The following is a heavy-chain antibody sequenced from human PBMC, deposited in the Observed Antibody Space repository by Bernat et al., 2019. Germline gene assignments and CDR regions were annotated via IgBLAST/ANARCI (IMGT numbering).Heavy chain of an antibody. Sequence: EVQLVESGGGLVKPGESLRLSCAASGFAFSDVWINWVRQAPGKGLEWVGRIKGKTDGWATYYPGPVKDRFTISRDNSQNTLYLKMTSLKYDDTAVYYCSTVQTFDYVSGSYFTSVWGQGTLVTVPS. D-gene: IGHD3-16*01. V-gene: IGHV3-15*07. J-gene: IGHJ4*02. CDR1: GFAFSDVW. CDR3: STVQTFDYVSGSYFTSV. CDR2: IKGKTDGWAT.